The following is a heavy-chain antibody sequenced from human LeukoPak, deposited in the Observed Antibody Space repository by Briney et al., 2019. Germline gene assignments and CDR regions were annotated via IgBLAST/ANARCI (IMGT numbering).Heavy chain of an antibody. CDR1: GFTVSSNY. V-gene: IGHV3-53*01. Sequence: QPGGSLRLSCAASGFTVSSNYMSWVRQAPGKGLEWVSVIYSGGSTYYADSVKGRFTISRDNSKNTLYLQMNSLRAEDTAVYYCARERLYHYYMDVWGKGTTVTVSS. CDR2: IYSGGST. J-gene: IGHJ6*03. CDR3: ARERLYHYYMDV. D-gene: IGHD6-25*01.